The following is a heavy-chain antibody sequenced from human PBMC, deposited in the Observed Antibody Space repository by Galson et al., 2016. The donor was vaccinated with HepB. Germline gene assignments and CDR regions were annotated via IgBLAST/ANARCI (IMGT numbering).Heavy chain of an antibody. V-gene: IGHV3-23*01. CDR3: ARHFSGSY. CDR1: GFTFSNYD. D-gene: IGHD3-22*01. CDR2: ISGSGAST. Sequence: SLRLSCAASGFTFSNYDMSWVRQAPGRGLEWVSGISGSGASTTYADSVKDRFTISRDNSKNALHLQMNSLRAEDTAMYFCARHFSGSYLGQGTLVTVSS. J-gene: IGHJ4*02.